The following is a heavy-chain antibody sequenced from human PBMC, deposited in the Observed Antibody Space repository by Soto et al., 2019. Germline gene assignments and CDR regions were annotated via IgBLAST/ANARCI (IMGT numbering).Heavy chain of an antibody. J-gene: IGHJ5*02. CDR3: AKADSLRYFDWVKENWFDP. CDR2: ISGSGGST. Sequence: PGGSQRLSCAASGFTFSSYARSWVRQAPGKGLEWVSAISGSGGSTYYADSVKGRFTISRDNSKNTLYLQMNSLRAEDTAVYYCAKADSLRYFDWVKENWFDPWGQGTLVTVSS. CDR1: GFTFSSYA. V-gene: IGHV3-23*01. D-gene: IGHD3-9*01.